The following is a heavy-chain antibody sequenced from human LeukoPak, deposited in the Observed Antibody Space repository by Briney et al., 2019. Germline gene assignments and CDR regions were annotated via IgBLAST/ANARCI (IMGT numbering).Heavy chain of an antibody. J-gene: IGHJ5*02. V-gene: IGHV3-33*01. CDR3: ARDRLLWFGELLGDNWFDP. CDR1: GFTFSSYG. Sequence: GGSLRLSCAASGFTFSSYGMHWVRQAPGKGLEWVAVIWYDGSNKYYADSVKGRFTISRDNSKNALYLQMNSLRAEDTAVYYCARDRLLWFGELLGDNWFDPWGQGTLVTVSS. CDR2: IWYDGSNK. D-gene: IGHD3-10*01.